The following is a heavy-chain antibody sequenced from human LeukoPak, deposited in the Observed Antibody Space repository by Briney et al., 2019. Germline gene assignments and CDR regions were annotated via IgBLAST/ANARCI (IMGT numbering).Heavy chain of an antibody. Sequence: PGGSLRLSCAASGFTFSSYGMHWVRQAPGKGLEWVAFIRYDGSNQDFADSVKGRFTISRDNSKKTLYLQMNSLRAEDTAVYYCVKGMATNTGYFDYWGQGALVTVSS. CDR3: VKGMATNTGYFDY. CDR2: IRYDGSNQ. CDR1: GFTFSSYG. V-gene: IGHV3-30*02. D-gene: IGHD5-24*01. J-gene: IGHJ4*02.